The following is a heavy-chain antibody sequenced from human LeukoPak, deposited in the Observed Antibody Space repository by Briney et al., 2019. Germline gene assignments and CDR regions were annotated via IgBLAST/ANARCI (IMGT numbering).Heavy chain of an antibody. CDR1: GDSISDTRYF. CDR2: LYYRAT. J-gene: IGHJ4*02. V-gene: IGHV4-39*07. CDR3: ARGRNWNYQSHFDY. D-gene: IGHD1-7*01. Sequence: SETLSLTCTVSGDSISDTRYFWGFIRRSPGKGLEWIVSLYYRATFYSPSLKSRLTISSDTSKNQFSLGLTSLTAADTGVYYCARGRNWNYQSHFDYWGQGTLVTVSS.